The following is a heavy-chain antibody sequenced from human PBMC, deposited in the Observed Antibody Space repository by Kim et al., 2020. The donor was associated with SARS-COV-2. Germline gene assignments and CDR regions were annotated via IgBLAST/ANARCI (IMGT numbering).Heavy chain of an antibody. CDR3: ARGFSGSGWLTYNWFDP. CDR1: GYTFTSYA. CDR2: INAGNGNT. Sequence: ASVKVSCKASGYTFTSYAMHWGRQAPGQRLEWMGWINAGNGNTKYSQKFQGRVTITRDTSASTAYMELSSLRSEDTAVYYCARGFSGSGWLTYNWFDPWGQGTLVTVSS. D-gene: IGHD6-19*01. V-gene: IGHV1-3*01. J-gene: IGHJ5*02.